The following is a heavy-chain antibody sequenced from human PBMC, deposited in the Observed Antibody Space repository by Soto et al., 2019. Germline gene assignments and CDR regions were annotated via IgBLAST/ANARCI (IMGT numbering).Heavy chain of an antibody. D-gene: IGHD5-18*01. CDR3: TTDWGYSYGTHVYYYYGMDV. J-gene: IGHJ6*02. CDR2: IKSKTDGGTT. Sequence: GGSLRLSCAASGFTFSNAWMSWVRQAPGKGLEWVGRIKSKTDGGTTDYAAPVKGRFTISRDDSKNTLYLQMNSLKTEDTAVYYCTTDWGYSYGTHVYYYYGMDVWGQGTTVTVSS. V-gene: IGHV3-15*01. CDR1: GFTFSNAW.